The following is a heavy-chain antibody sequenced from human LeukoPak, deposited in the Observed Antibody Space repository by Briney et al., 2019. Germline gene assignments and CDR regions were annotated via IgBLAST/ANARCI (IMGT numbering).Heavy chain of an antibody. Sequence: SETLSLTCTVCSGSISSYYWSWIRQPPGKGLEWIGYIYYSGITNYYPSLKSRVTISVDTSKNQFSLKLSSVTAADTAVYYCARGPFDYDFWSGYLNWFDPWGQGTLVTVSS. CDR1: SGSISSYY. D-gene: IGHD3-3*01. CDR3: ARGPFDYDFWSGYLNWFDP. CDR2: IYYSGIT. J-gene: IGHJ5*02. V-gene: IGHV4-59*01.